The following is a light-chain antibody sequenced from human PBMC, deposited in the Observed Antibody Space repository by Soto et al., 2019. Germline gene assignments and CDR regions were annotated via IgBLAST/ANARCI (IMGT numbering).Light chain of an antibody. CDR3: CSYAGGDTFFL. Sequence: QSALTQPASVSGSPGQSITISCTGTSGEVGNYSPVSWYQQLPGKAPKLIIYEVTKRPSGVSIRFSGSKSGNTASLTISGLQAEDEAEYFCCSYAGGDTFFLFGTGTKVTVL. J-gene: IGLJ1*01. V-gene: IGLV2-23*02. CDR1: SGEVGNYSP. CDR2: EVT.